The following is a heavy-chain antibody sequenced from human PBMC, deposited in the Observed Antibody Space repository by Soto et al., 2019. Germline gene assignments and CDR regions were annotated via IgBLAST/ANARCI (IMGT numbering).Heavy chain of an antibody. V-gene: IGHV1-3*05. CDR2: INAGNGNT. D-gene: IGHD6-19*01. Sequence: QVQLVQSGAEEKKPGASVKVSCKASGYTFTSYAMHWVRQAPGQRLEWMGWINAGNGNTKYSQKFQGRVTITRDTSASTVYMELSSLRSVDTAVYYCARVSGWYFLDYWGQGTLVTVSS. CDR1: GYTFTSYA. J-gene: IGHJ4*02. CDR3: ARVSGWYFLDY.